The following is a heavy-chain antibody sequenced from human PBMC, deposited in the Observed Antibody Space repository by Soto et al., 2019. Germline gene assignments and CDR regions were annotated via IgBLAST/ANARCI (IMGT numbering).Heavy chain of an antibody. CDR3: ARGYCSSISCYLTYFDY. V-gene: IGHV3-30-3*01. Sequence: QVQLVESGGGVVQPGRSPRLSCAASGFTFSSYAMHWVRQAPGKGLEWVAVISYDGSNKYYADSVKGRFTISRDNSKNTPYLQMNSLRAEDTAVFYCARGYCSSISCYLTYFDYWGQGTLVTVSS. D-gene: IGHD2-2*03. CDR1: GFTFSSYA. J-gene: IGHJ4*02. CDR2: ISYDGSNK.